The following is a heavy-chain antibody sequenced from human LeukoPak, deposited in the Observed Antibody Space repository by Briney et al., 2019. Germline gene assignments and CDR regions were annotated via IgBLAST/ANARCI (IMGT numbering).Heavy chain of an antibody. CDR1: GFTFSSYS. CDR2: ISTSSSYI. Sequence: GGSLRLSCAASGFTFSSYSMNWVRQAPGKGLEWVSSISTSSSYIYYADSVKGRITISRDNARKSLYLQMNSLRAEDTALYYCAKAYGSGSPPDYWGQGTLVTVSS. CDR3: AKAYGSGSPPDY. J-gene: IGHJ4*02. V-gene: IGHV3-21*04. D-gene: IGHD3-10*01.